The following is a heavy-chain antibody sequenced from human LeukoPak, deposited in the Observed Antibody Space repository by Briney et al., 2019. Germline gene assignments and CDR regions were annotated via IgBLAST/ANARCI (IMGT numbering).Heavy chain of an antibody. D-gene: IGHD6-19*01. J-gene: IGHJ4*02. Sequence: SETLSLTCTVSGGSISSSSYYWGWIRQPPGKGLEWIGSIYYSGSTYYNPSLKSRVTISVDTSKNQFSLKLSSVTAADTAVYYCARRIAVAGNFDYWGQGTLVTVSS. V-gene: IGHV4-39*01. CDR3: ARRIAVAGNFDY. CDR1: GGSISSSSYY. CDR2: IYYSGST.